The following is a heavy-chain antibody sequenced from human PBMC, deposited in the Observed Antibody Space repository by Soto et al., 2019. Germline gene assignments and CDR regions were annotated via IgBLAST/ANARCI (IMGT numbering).Heavy chain of an antibody. CDR1: GYTFTGYY. CDR3: ARDSSRPVMTAADSYGMDV. Sequence: ASVKVSCKASGYTFTGYYMHWVRQAPGQGLEWMGWINPNSGGTNYAQKFQGWVTMTRDTSISTAYMELSRLRSDDTAVYYCARDSSRPVMTAADSYGMDVRGQGTTVTVSS. D-gene: IGHD6-13*01. J-gene: IGHJ6*02. CDR2: INPNSGGT. V-gene: IGHV1-2*04.